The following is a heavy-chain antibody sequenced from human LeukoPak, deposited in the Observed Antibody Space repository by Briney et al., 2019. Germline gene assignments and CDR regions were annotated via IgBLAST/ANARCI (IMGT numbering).Heavy chain of an antibody. D-gene: IGHD3-10*01. Sequence: PSETLSLTCTVSGGSISSTSSYWGWIRQPPGKGLEWIGTIYYSATTYYNPSLRSRVTISVDTSKNQFSLSLTSVTAADTAVYYCARPGAWGSLDYWGQGTLVTVSS. CDR2: IYYSATT. J-gene: IGHJ4*02. CDR1: GGSISSTSSY. CDR3: ARPGAWGSLDY. V-gene: IGHV4-39*01.